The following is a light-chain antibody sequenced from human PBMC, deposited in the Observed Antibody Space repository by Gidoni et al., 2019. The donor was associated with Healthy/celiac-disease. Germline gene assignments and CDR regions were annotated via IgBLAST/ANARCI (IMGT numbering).Light chain of an antibody. J-gene: IGKJ1*01. CDR2: AAS. CDR3: QQSYSTPQT. Sequence: DIQMTQSPSSLSASVGDRVTITCRASQSISSYLNWYQQKPGKAPKLLIYAASSLQSGVPSRFSGSGSGTDFTLTISSLQPEDFATYYGQQSYSTPQTFGQXTKVEIK. CDR1: QSISSY. V-gene: IGKV1-39*01.